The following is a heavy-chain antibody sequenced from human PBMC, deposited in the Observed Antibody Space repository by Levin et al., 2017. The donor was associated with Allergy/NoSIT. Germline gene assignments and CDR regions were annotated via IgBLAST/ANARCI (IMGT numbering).Heavy chain of an antibody. D-gene: IGHD3-3*01. CDR3: ARVGIDFWGVYQKSWGYMDV. J-gene: IGHJ6*03. CDR1: GYNFTNYG. Sequence: GESLKISCKASGYNFTNYGISWVRQAPGQGLEWMGWISAYNGNTNYAQKFQGRVTMTIQTSTNTAYMELRSLRSDDTAVYYCARVGIDFWGVYQKSWGYMDVWGQGTTVTVSS. CDR2: ISAYNGNT. V-gene: IGHV1-18*01.